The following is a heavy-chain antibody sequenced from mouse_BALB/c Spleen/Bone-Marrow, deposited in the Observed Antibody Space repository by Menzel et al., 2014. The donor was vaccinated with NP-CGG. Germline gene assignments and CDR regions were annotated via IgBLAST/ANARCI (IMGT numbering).Heavy chain of an antibody. CDR3: ARPLYGSSFAWFAY. D-gene: IGHD1-1*01. V-gene: IGHV1-54*02. CDR2: IIGGTGGT. Sequence: VHLQQSGGEVVKPGTSVKLSCKTSGFTFSNSYISWLKLKPGQSLEWIAWIIGGTGGTTYNQKFTGKAQLTVDTSSNTAYIQLSSLTTEDSAIYYCARPLYGSSFAWFAYWGQGTLVTVSA. J-gene: IGHJ3*01. CDR1: GFTFSNSY.